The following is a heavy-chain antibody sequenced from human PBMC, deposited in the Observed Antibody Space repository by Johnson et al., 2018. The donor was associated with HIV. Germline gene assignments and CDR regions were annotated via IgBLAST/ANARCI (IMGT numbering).Heavy chain of an antibody. V-gene: IGHV3-30*02. D-gene: IGHD1-26*01. CDR3: AKDQWEPTLNVFDI. J-gene: IGHJ3*02. Sequence: QVQLVESGGGVVQPGGSLRLSCAASDFTFSSYGMHWVRQAPGKGLEWVTFIQYDGSNKYYADSVKGRFTISRDNSKNTLYLQMNSLRAEDTAVYYCAKDQWEPTLNVFDIWGQGTMVTVSS. CDR2: IQYDGSNK. CDR1: DFTFSSYG.